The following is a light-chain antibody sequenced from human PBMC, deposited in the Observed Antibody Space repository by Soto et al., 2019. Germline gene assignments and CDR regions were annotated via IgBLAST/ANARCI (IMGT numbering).Light chain of an antibody. V-gene: IGKV3-20*01. CDR2: GAS. Sequence: EILLTQSPGTLSLSPGERATLSCGASQSVSSIYLAWYQQKPGQAPRLLIYGASSRATGIPGRFSGSGSGTDFTLTINRLETEDFAVYYCQQYNNWHTWTFGHGTKVDIK. CDR1: QSVSSIY. J-gene: IGKJ1*01. CDR3: QQYNNWHTWT.